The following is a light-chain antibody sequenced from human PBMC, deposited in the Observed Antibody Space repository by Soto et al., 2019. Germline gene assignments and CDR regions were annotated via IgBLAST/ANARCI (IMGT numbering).Light chain of an antibody. Sequence: EIVLTQSPGTLSLSPGERATLSCRASQSVSSSYLAWYQQKPGQAPRLLIYGASSRATGIPDRFSGSGSGTDFTLTISRLEPEDFAVYYCQQYGSSLGNSWTFGQGTKVDIK. J-gene: IGKJ1*01. V-gene: IGKV3-20*01. CDR1: QSVSSSY. CDR2: GAS. CDR3: QQYGSSLGNSWT.